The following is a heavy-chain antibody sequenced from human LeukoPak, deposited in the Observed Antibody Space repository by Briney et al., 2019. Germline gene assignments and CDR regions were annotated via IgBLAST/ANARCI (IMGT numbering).Heavy chain of an antibody. CDR2: IYTSGHT. V-gene: IGHV4-4*07. CDR1: GGSIAIYY. D-gene: IGHD3-10*01. CDR3: ARHNRTYYYGSGSSYYFDY. J-gene: IGHJ4*02. Sequence: SETLSLTCSVSGGSIAIYYWHWVRQSADKRLEWLGRIYTSGHTTYSPSLKSRVTISVDTSKNQFSLKLSSVTAADTAVYYCARHNRTYYYGSGSSYYFDYWGQGTLVTVSS.